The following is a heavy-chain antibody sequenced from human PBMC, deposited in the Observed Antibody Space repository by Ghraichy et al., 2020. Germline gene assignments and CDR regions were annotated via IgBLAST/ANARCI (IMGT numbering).Heavy chain of an antibody. Sequence: GGSLRLSCAASEFTVSSNYMSWVRQAPGKGLEWVSVIYSDGSTYYADSAKGRFTISSDNSKNTLYLQMNSLRAEDTTVYFWAREQTTRTCTGGRCYVSLNGWCDPWGQGTLVTGSS. D-gene: IGHD2-15*01. CDR3: AREQTTRTCTGGRCYVSLNGWCDP. CDR1: EFTVSSNY. CDR2: IYSDGST. V-gene: IGHV3-53*01. J-gene: IGHJ5*02.